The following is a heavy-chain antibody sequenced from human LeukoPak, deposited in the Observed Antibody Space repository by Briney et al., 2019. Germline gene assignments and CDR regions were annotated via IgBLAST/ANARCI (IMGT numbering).Heavy chain of an antibody. Sequence: GASVKVSCKASGYSFTSHYMHWVRQAPGQGLEWLGLINPSGSSTLYAQKFQGRVTMTRDMSTTTDYMELSSLRSEDTAVYYCAWDNSVGDVAWWFDPWGQGTLVTVSS. CDR1: GYSFTSHY. CDR3: AWDNSVGDVAWWFDP. V-gene: IGHV1-46*01. D-gene: IGHD1-26*01. CDR2: INPSGSST. J-gene: IGHJ5*02.